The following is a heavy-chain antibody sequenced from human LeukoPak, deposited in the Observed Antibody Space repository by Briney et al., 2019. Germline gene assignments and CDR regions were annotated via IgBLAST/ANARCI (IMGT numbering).Heavy chain of an antibody. V-gene: IGHV4-31*03. CDR2: IYYSGGT. Sequence: PSETLSLTCTVSGGSISSGGYYWSWIRQHPGKGLEWIGYIYYSGGTYYNPSLKSRVTISVDTSKNQFSLKLSSVTAADTAVYYCARAAVEMATTQHDYWGQGTLVTVSS. CDR1: GGSISSGGYY. J-gene: IGHJ4*02. CDR3: ARAAVEMATTQHDY. D-gene: IGHD5-24*01.